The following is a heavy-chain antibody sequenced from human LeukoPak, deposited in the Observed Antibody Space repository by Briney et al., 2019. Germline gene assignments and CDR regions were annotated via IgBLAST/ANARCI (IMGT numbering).Heavy chain of an antibody. CDR3: ALEQWLVVHFHY. D-gene: IGHD6-19*01. CDR2: INPNSGDT. CDR1: GHTFTDYY. J-gene: IGHJ4*02. Sequence: GASVKVACKASGHTFTDYYIYWVRQAPGQGLEWMGWINPNSGDTNYAQKFQGRVTMTRDTSISTTYMELSGLTFDDTAVYYCALEQWLVVHFHYWGQGTLVTVSS. V-gene: IGHV1-2*02.